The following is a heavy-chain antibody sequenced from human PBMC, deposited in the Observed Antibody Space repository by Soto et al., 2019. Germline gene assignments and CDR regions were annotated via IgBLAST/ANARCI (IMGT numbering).Heavy chain of an antibody. V-gene: IGHV4-59*01. CDR3: ARDSGRYGDYEGNFDY. Sequence: PSETLSITCTVSGCSISSYYWSWIRQPPGKGLEWIGYIYYSGSTNYNPSLKSRVTISVDTSKNQFSLKLSSVTAADTAVYYCARDSGRYGDYEGNFDYWGQGTLVTSPQ. J-gene: IGHJ4*02. CDR2: IYYSGST. D-gene: IGHD4-17*01. CDR1: GCSISSYY.